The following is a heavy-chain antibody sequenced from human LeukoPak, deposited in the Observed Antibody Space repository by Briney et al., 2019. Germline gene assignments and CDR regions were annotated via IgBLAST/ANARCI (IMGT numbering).Heavy chain of an antibody. D-gene: IGHD5-18*01. CDR2: IWHDGSNK. CDR1: GFTFSSYG. V-gene: IGHV3-33*01. J-gene: IGHJ3*02. Sequence: GGSLRLSCAASGFTFSSYGMHWVRQAPGKGLEWVAVIWHDGSNKYYADSVKGRFTISRDNSKNTLYLQMNSLRAEDTAVYYCARGGYSYRIDAFDIWGQGTMVTVSS. CDR3: ARGGYSYRIDAFDI.